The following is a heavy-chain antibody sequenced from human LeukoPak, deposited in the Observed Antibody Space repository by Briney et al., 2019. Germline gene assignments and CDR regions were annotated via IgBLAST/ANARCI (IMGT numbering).Heavy chain of an antibody. CDR3: AKGVEQVVAHAFDV. Sequence: GRSLRLSCAASGFTFSSYGMHWVRQAPGKGLEWVAVISYDGSYKSYADSVKGRFTISRDNSKHTLYLQMNSLGAEDTAVYYCAKGVEQVVAHAFDVWGQGTMVTVSS. V-gene: IGHV3-30*18. CDR1: GFTFSSYG. D-gene: IGHD1/OR15-1a*01. CDR2: ISYDGSYK. J-gene: IGHJ3*01.